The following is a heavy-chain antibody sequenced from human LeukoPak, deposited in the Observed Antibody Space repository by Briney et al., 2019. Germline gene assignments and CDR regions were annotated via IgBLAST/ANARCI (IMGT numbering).Heavy chain of an antibody. CDR1: GYTFTSYY. J-gene: IGHJ4*02. D-gene: IGHD5-12*01. Sequence: ASVTVSFKASGYTFTSYYMHWVRQAPGQGLEWMGIINPSGGSTSYAQKFQGRVTMTRDTSTSTVYMELSSLRSEDTAVYYCARDTNPGYSGYGGVDYWGQGTLVTVSS. CDR2: INPSGGST. CDR3: ARDTNPGYSGYGGVDY. V-gene: IGHV1-46*01.